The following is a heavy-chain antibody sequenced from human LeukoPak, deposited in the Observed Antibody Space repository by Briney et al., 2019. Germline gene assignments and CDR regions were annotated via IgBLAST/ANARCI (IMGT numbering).Heavy chain of an antibody. D-gene: IGHD1-26*01. CDR3: ARGLMSAVGVGYFDH. Sequence: ASVKASCKASGYTFTAYYIHWVRQAPGQGLEWLGWINPNSGDTNYAQKFQGRVTMTRDTSITTAYMELSRLKSDDTAVYYCARGLMSAVGVGYFDHWGQGTLVTVSS. CDR2: INPNSGDT. V-gene: IGHV1-2*02. CDR1: GYTFTAYY. J-gene: IGHJ4*02.